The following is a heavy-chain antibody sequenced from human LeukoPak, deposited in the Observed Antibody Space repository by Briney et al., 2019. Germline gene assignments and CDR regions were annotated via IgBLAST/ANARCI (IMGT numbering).Heavy chain of an antibody. J-gene: IGHJ4*02. CDR3: AKDRSSAPDYFDY. Sequence: GGSLRLSCAASGFTFSSYAMSWVRQAPGKGLEWVSAISGSGGSTYYADSVKGRFTISRDNSKNTLYLQMSSLRAEDTAVYYCAKDRSSAPDYFDYWGQGTLVTVSS. CDR1: GFTFSSYA. CDR2: ISGSGGST. V-gene: IGHV3-23*01. D-gene: IGHD3-10*01.